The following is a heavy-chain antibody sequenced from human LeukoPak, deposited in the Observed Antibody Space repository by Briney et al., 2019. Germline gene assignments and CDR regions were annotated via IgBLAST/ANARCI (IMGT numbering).Heavy chain of an antibody. J-gene: IGHJ4*02. Sequence: QAGGSLRLSCAASGLTFSSYAMSWVRQAPGKGLEWVSAISGSGGSTYYADSVKGRFTISRDNSKNTLYLQMNSLRAEDTAVYYCATDTYYYDSSGLPRDYWGQGTLVTVSS. CDR3: ATDTYYYDSSGLPRDY. V-gene: IGHV3-23*01. CDR2: ISGSGGST. CDR1: GLTFSSYA. D-gene: IGHD3-22*01.